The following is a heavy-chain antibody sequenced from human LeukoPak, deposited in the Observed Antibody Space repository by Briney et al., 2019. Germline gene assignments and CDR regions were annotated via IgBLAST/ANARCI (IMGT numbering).Heavy chain of an antibody. J-gene: IGHJ5*02. D-gene: IGHD3-10*01. V-gene: IGHV4-59*12. Sequence: KPSETLSLTCTVSGGSISGYYWNWIRQPPGEALEWIGYIHYSGSTNYNPSLKSRVTISVDTSKNQFSLKLSSVTAADTAVYYCARDHMVRGVIKLEYNWFDPWGQGTLVTVSS. CDR1: GGSISGYY. CDR3: ARDHMVRGVIKLEYNWFDP. CDR2: IHYSGST.